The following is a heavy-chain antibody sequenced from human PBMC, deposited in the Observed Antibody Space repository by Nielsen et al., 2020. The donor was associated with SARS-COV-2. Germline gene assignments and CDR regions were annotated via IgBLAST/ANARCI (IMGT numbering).Heavy chain of an antibody. D-gene: IGHD4-17*01. CDR1: GFSLSTSGVG. Sequence: SGPTLVEPTQTLTLTCTFSGFSLSTSGVGVGWIRQPPGQALEWLALIFWDDDKRYSPSLKSRLTITKDTSKNQVVLTMTNMDPVDIATYYCAHRKYGDYTFDYWGQGTLVTVSS. CDR3: AHRKYGDYTFDY. J-gene: IGHJ4*02. V-gene: IGHV2-5*02. CDR2: IFWDDDK.